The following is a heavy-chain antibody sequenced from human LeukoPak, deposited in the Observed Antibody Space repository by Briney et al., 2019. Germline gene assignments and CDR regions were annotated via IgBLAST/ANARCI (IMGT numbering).Heavy chain of an antibody. CDR1: GYTLTELS. V-gene: IGHV1-24*01. Sequence: ASVKVSRKVSGYTLTELSMHWVRQAPGKGLEWMGGFDPEDGETIYAQKFQGRVTMTRDMSTSTVYMELSRLRSDDTAVYYCARPVSGDGTAAAQFDYWGQGTLVTVSS. CDR3: ARPVSGDGTAAAQFDY. CDR2: FDPEDGET. J-gene: IGHJ4*02. D-gene: IGHD6-13*01.